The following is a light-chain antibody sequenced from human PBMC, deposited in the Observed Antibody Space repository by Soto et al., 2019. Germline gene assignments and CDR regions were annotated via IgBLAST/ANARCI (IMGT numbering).Light chain of an antibody. CDR3: QQRSKWPPS. Sequence: EIVLTQSPATLSLSPGEIATLSCRASQSVSSYLAWYQQKPGQAPRLLIYDASNRATGIPARFSGSGSGTDFTLPISSLEPEDFAVYFCQQRSKWPPSFGQGTKVDIK. CDR1: QSVSSY. J-gene: IGKJ1*01. V-gene: IGKV3-11*01. CDR2: DAS.